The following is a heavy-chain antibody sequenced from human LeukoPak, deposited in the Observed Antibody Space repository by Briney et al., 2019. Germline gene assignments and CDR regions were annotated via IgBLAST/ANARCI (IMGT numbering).Heavy chain of an antibody. CDR2: ISGSGGST. CDR3: AKDEGYCSNGVCSPFDY. Sequence: GGSLRLSCVASGFTFSSYWMHWVRQDPRKGLEWVSGISGSGGSTYYADSVKGRFTISRDNSKNTLYLQMNSLRAEDTAVYYCAKDEGYCSNGVCSPFDYWGQGTLVTVSS. J-gene: IGHJ4*02. D-gene: IGHD2-8*01. CDR1: GFTFSSYW. V-gene: IGHV3-23*01.